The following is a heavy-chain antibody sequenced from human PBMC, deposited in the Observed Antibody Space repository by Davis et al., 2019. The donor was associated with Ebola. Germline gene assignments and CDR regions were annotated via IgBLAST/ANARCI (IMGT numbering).Heavy chain of an antibody. D-gene: IGHD2-15*01. CDR3: ANFCSGGSCYLWYYYYGMDV. Sequence: GGSLRLSCAASGFTFSSYNMNWVRQAPGKGLEWVSYISTSSSTIYYADSVKGRFTISRDNAKNSLYLQMNSLRAEDTAVYYCANFCSGGSCYLWYYYYGMDVWGQGTTVTVSS. CDR2: ISTSSSTI. V-gene: IGHV3-48*01. J-gene: IGHJ6*02. CDR1: GFTFSSYN.